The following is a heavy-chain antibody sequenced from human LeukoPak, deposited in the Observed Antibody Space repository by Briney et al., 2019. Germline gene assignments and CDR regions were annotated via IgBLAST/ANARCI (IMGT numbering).Heavy chain of an antibody. CDR1: GFTFSSYW. V-gene: IGHV3-7*01. D-gene: IGHD3-22*01. CDR3: ARASWDSSGYDAFDI. CDR2: IKQDGSEK. J-gene: IGHJ3*02. Sequence: GGSLRLSCAASGFTFSSYWMSWVRQAPGKGLEWVANIKQDGSEKYYVDSVKGRFTISRDNAKNSLYLQMNSLRAEDTAVYYCARASWDSSGYDAFDIWGQGTMVTVSS.